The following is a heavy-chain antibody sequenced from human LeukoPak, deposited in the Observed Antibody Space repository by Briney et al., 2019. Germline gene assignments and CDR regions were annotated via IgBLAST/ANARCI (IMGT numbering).Heavy chain of an antibody. D-gene: IGHD1-14*01. CDR1: GGSISSSSFY. CDR3: ARLHTELNIDY. CDR2: IYYSGST. J-gene: IGHJ4*02. V-gene: IGHV4-39*01. Sequence: SETLSLTCTVSGGSISSSSFYWGWIRQPPGKGLEWIGSIYYSGSTYYNPSLKSRVTISVDTSKNQFSLKLSSVTAADTAVYYCARLHTELNIDYWGQGTLVTVSS.